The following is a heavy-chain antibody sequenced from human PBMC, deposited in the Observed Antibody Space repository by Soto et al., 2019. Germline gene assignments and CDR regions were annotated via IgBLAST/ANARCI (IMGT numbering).Heavy chain of an antibody. V-gene: IGHV1-46*03. Sequence: ASVKVSCKASGYTFTSYYMHWVRQAPGQGLEWLGIINPSGGSTSYAQKFQGRVTMTRDTSTSTVYMELSSLRSEDTAVYYCARVYPSDTRYGYVGNNWFDPWGQGTLVTVSS. CDR3: ARVYPSDTRYGYVGNNWFDP. CDR1: GYTFTSYY. CDR2: INPSGGST. D-gene: IGHD5-18*01. J-gene: IGHJ5*02.